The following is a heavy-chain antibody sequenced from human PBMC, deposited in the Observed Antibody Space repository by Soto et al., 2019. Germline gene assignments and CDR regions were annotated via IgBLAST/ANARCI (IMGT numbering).Heavy chain of an antibody. CDR1: GGSISSGGYY. D-gene: IGHD3-9*01. V-gene: IGHV4-31*03. CDR2: IYYSGST. Sequence: SENLSLTCTVSGGSISSGGYYCRWIRQHPGKGLEWIGYIYYSGSTYYNPSLKSRVTISVDTSKNQFSLKLSSVTAADTAVYYCARGVVLRYFDWLFYLSPPFYYYYGMDVGSQGTTVTVSS. CDR3: ARGVVLRYFDWLFYLSPPFYYYYGMDV. J-gene: IGHJ6*02.